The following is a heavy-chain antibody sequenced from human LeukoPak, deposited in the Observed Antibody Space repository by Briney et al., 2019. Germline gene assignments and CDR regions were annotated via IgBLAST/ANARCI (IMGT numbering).Heavy chain of an antibody. J-gene: IGHJ4*02. CDR2: TKPDGSAE. CDR1: GFTFRNYW. D-gene: IGHD5-12*01. V-gene: IGHV3-7*01. Sequence: GGSLRLSCAASGFTFRNYWMGWVRQAPGKGLEWVANTKPDGSAEYYADSVRSRFTTSRDNANNFLYLQMNRLRAEDTAVYYCASDSGLNTNFYYWGQGTLVSVAS. CDR3: ASDSGLNTNFYY.